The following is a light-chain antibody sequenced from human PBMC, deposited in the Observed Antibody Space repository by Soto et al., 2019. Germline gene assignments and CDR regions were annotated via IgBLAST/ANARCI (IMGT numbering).Light chain of an antibody. CDR3: SSYTSDITHV. J-gene: IGLJ2*01. CDR1: SSDVGGYNY. Sequence: QSVLTQPASVSGSPGQSITISCTGTSSDVGGYNYVSWYQQHPGEVPKLLIYEVTTRPSGVSNRFSGSKSGNTASLTISGLQAEAEADYYCSSYTSDITHVFGGGTKLTVL. CDR2: EVT. V-gene: IGLV2-14*01.